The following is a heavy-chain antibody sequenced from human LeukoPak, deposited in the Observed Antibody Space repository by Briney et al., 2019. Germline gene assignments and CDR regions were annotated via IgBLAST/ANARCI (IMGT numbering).Heavy chain of an antibody. Sequence: GGSLRLSCAASGFTFSSYAMSWVRQAPGKGLEWVSAISGSGGSTYYADSVKGRFTISRDNSKNTLYLQMNSLRAEVTAVYYCAGYCSSTSCLNGFDPWGQGTLVTVSS. CDR1: GFTFSSYA. J-gene: IGHJ5*02. CDR2: ISGSGGST. V-gene: IGHV3-23*01. CDR3: AGYCSSTSCLNGFDP. D-gene: IGHD2-2*01.